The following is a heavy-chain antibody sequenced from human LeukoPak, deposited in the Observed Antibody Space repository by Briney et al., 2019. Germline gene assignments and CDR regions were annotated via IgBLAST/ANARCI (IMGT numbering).Heavy chain of an antibody. CDR1: GFTFSSYW. V-gene: IGHV3-7*03. Sequence: GGSLRLSCAASGFTFSSYWMNWVRQAPGKGLEWVANINQDESEKYYVDSVKGRFTISRDNAKNSLYLQMNSLRAEDTALYYCAKDLTPLLIPSGGDAFDIWGQGTMVTVSS. CDR2: INQDESEK. D-gene: IGHD2-15*01. CDR3: AKDLTPLLIPSGGDAFDI. J-gene: IGHJ3*02.